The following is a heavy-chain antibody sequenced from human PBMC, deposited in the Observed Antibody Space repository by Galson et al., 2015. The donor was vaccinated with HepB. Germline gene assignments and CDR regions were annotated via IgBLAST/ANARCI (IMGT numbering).Heavy chain of an antibody. CDR2: ISDSGSYT. D-gene: IGHD6-25*01. V-gene: IGHV3-11*05. J-gene: IGHJ4*02. Sequence: LRLSCAASGFTFSDDYMSWIRQAPGKGLEWVSYISDSGSYTNLADSVKGRFTISRDNAKKSLYLQTNSLRAEDTAVYFCARARGSGPGAHFDYWGQGTVVTVSS. CDR1: GFTFSDDY. CDR3: ARARGSGPGAHFDY.